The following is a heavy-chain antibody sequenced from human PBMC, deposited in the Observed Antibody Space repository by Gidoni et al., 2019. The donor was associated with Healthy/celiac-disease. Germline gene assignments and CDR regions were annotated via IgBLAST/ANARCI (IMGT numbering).Heavy chain of an antibody. CDR2: ISYDGSNK. D-gene: IGHD3-3*01. V-gene: IGHV3-30*18. CDR3: AKGAYYDFWSVKA. CDR1: GFTFSSYG. J-gene: IGHJ5*02. Sequence: QVQLVESGGGVVQPGRSLRLSCAASGFTFSSYGMHWFRQAPGKGLEWVAVISYDGSNKYYADSVKGRFTISRDNSKNTLYLQMNSLRAEDTAVYYCAKGAYYDFWSVKAWGQGTLVTVSS.